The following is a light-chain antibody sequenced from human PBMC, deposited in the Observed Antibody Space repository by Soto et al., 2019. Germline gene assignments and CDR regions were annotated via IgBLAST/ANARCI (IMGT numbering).Light chain of an antibody. V-gene: IGKV3-20*01. J-gene: IGKJ1*01. Sequence: EIVLTQSPGTLSLSPGERATLSCRASQSVSSSYLAWYQQKPGQAPRLLIYGVSSRATGIPDRFSGSGSGTDFTLTISRLEPEDFAVYYCQQYGSPPPTFGKGTKVEIK. CDR1: QSVSSSY. CDR2: GVS. CDR3: QQYGSPPPT.